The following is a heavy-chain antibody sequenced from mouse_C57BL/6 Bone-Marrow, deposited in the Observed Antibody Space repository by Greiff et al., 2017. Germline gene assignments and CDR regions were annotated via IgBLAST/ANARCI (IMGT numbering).Heavy chain of an antibody. CDR1: GYTFTSYG. CDR2: IYPRSGNP. J-gene: IGHJ4*01. CDR3: ARLLFRLWGAMDY. D-gene: IGHD6-5*01. V-gene: IGHV1-81*01. Sequence: QVQLQQSGAELARPGASVTLSCTASGYTFTSYGISWVKQRTGQGLEWIGEIYPRSGNPYYNEKFKGKATLTADKSSSTAYMALRSLTSEDSAVYFCARLLFRLWGAMDYWGQGTSVTVSS.